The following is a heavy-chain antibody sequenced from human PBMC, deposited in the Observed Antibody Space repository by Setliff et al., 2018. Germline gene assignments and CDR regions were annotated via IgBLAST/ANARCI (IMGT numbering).Heavy chain of an antibody. D-gene: IGHD3-22*01. Sequence: GASVKVSCKASGGPFSNYALSWVRQAPGQGPEWMGRITPVLGTTDYSQKFQGRVTITADESTRTVNMELRSLKSEDTALYYCARGAVNWADGSGYPIFQHWGQGTPVTVSS. CDR1: GGPFSNYA. V-gene: IGHV1-69*11. CDR3: ARGAVNWADGSGYPIFQH. J-gene: IGHJ1*01. CDR2: ITPVLGTT.